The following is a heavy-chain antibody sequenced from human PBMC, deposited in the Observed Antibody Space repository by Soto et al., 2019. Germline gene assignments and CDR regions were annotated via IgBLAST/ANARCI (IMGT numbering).Heavy chain of an antibody. Sequence: GESLKISCKGSGYTFTTYRIGWVRQMPGKGLEWMGVIYPGDSDTIYSPSFQGQVTLSADKSISTAYLQWRSLQASDTAMYYCVRRPGCSTTTCYRELDYWGQGTLVTVSS. D-gene: IGHD2-2*01. V-gene: IGHV5-51*01. CDR3: VRRPGCSTTTCYRELDY. CDR2: IYPGDSDT. J-gene: IGHJ4*02. CDR1: GYTFTTYR.